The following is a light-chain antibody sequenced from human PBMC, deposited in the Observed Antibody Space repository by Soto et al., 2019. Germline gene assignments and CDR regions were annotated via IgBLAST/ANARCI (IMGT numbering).Light chain of an antibody. CDR1: QDIKTY. CDR2: GTF. V-gene: IGKV1-9*01. Sequence: IQLTQSPSSLSASVGDRVSITCRASQDIKTYLAWYQQKRGKAPKLLISGTFTLQSGVPSRFNGSGSGTDFTLTINRLQPEDFATYYCQHLNNYPPFTFGPGTKVDLE. CDR3: QHLNNYPPFT. J-gene: IGKJ3*01.